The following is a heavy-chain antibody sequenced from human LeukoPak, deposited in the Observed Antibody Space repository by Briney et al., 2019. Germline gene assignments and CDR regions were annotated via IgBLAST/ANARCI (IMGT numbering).Heavy chain of an antibody. V-gene: IGHV3-66*02. CDR3: ARHRSLYYYMDV. Sequence: HSGGSLRLSCAASGVTVSSNYMSWVRQAPGKGLEWVSVIYSGGSAYYADSVKGRFTISRDNSKNPLYLQMNSLRAEDTAVYYCARHRSLYYYMDVWGKGTTVTVSS. J-gene: IGHJ6*03. CDR1: GVTVSSNY. CDR2: IYSGGSA. D-gene: IGHD3-16*02.